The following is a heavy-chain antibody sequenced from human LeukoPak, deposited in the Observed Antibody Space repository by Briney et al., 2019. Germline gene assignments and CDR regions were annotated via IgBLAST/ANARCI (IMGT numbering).Heavy chain of an antibody. J-gene: IGHJ6*03. Sequence: GGSLRLSCAASGFTFSSYSMNWVRHAPGKGLEWVSSISSSSSYIYYADSVKGRFTISRDNAKNSLYLQMNSLRAEDTAVYYCASSLTSPYYMDVWGQGTTVTVSS. V-gene: IGHV3-21*01. D-gene: IGHD2-2*01. CDR1: GFTFSSYS. CDR3: ASSLTSPYYMDV. CDR2: ISSSSSYI.